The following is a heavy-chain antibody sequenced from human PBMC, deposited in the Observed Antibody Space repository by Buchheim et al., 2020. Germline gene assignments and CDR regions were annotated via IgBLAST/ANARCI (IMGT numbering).Heavy chain of an antibody. V-gene: IGHV4-31*03. CDR1: GGSISSGGYY. D-gene: IGHD2-21*02. CDR3: ARATFCGGDCYGWYFDL. CDR2: IYYRGST. J-gene: IGHJ2*01. Sequence: QVQLQESGPGLVKPSQTLSLTCTVSGGSISSGGYYWSWIRQHPGKGLEWIGYIYYRGSTYYNASLKSRVTISVDTSKNPLSLKLSSVTAADTAVYYCARATFCGGDCYGWYFDLWGRGTL.